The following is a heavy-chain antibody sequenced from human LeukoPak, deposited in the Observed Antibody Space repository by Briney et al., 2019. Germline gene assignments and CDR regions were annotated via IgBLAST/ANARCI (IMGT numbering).Heavy chain of an antibody. V-gene: IGHV1-69*05. CDR3: ARSNYYDSSGYCDY. D-gene: IGHD3-22*01. CDR2: IIPIFGTA. CDR1: GGTFISYA. Sequence: SVKVSFKASGGTFISYAISWVRQAPGQGLEWMGRIIPIFGTANYAQKFQGRVTITTDESTSTAYMELSSLRSEDTAVYYCARSNYYDSSGYCDYWGQGTLVTVSS. J-gene: IGHJ4*02.